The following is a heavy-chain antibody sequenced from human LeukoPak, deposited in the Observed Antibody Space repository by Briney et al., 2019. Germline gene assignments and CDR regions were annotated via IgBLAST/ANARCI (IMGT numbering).Heavy chain of an antibody. CDR3: ARGVSSGGSFSLYYMDV. CDR1: GYTFTSYG. CDR2: ISAYNGNT. J-gene: IGHJ6*03. Sequence: GASVKVSCKASGYTFTSYGISWVRQAPGQGLEWIGWISAYNGNTNYAQKLQGRVTMTTDTSTSTAYMELRSLRSDDTAVYYCARGVSSGGSFSLYYMDVWGKGTTVTVSS. V-gene: IGHV1-18*01. D-gene: IGHD2-15*01.